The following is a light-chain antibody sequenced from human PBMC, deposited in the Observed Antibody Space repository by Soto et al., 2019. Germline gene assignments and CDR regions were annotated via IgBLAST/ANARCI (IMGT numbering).Light chain of an antibody. CDR3: QQYGSPSWT. J-gene: IGKJ1*01. V-gene: IGKV3-20*01. CDR1: QSVSSSY. CDR2: GAS. Sequence: ELVLTQSPGTMSLSPGERVTLSCRASQSVSSSYLAWYQQKPGQAPRLLIYGASSRATGIPDRFSGSGSGTDFTLTISRLEPEDFAVYYCQQYGSPSWTFGQGTKVDI.